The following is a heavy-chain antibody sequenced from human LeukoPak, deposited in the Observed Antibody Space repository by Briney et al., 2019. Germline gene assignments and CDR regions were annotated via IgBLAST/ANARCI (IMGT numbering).Heavy chain of an antibody. Sequence: GGSLRLSCAASGFTFSSYAMHWVRQAPGKGLEWVAVISYDGSNKYYADSVKGRFTISRDNSKNTLYLQMNSLRAEDTAVYYCAREHIRLYYSDYWGQGTLVTVSS. CDR3: AREHIRLYYSDY. J-gene: IGHJ4*02. CDR1: GFTFSSYA. V-gene: IGHV3-30-3*01. CDR2: ISYDGSNK. D-gene: IGHD2-21*01.